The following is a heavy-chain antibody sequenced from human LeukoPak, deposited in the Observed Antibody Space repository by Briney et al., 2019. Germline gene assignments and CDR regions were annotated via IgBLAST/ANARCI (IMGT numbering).Heavy chain of an antibody. V-gene: IGHV3-43*01. J-gene: IGHJ6*03. CDR3: ARDRKGYGSGSHYMDV. CDR2: IGRDGRVT. CDR1: GFNFYRFT. D-gene: IGHD3-10*01. Sequence: GGPLRLSCTASGFNFYRFTMHWVRQSPGKGLEWVSFIGRDGRVTSYADSVKGRFTISRDNAKNSLYLQMNSLRAEDTAVYYCARDRKGYGSGSHYMDVWGKGTTVTVSS.